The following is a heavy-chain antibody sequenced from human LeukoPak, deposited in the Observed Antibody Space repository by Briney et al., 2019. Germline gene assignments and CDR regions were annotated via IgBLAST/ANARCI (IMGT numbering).Heavy chain of an antibody. CDR1: GGSISSYY. J-gene: IGHJ5*02. D-gene: IGHD3-16*02. CDR2: IYYSGST. Sequence: SETLSLTCTVSGGSISSYYWSWIRQPPGKGLEWIGYIYYSGSTNYNPSLKSRVTISVDKSKNQFSLKLNSVTAADTAVYCCARARYNWFDPWGQGTLVTVSS. V-gene: IGHV4-59*12. CDR3: ARARYNWFDP.